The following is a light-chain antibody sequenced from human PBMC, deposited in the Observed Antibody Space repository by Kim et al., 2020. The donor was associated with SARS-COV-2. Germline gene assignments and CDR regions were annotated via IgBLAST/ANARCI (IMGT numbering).Light chain of an antibody. J-gene: IGKJ3*01. CDR3: HQYATSPRT. CDR1: RSVGGDY. V-gene: IGKV3-20*01. CDR2: DAS. Sequence: PGGGATLSCSASRSVGGDYLAWYQQKPGQTPRLLIYDASTRATGIPDRFSGSGSGTDFTLTISRLQPEDFVVYYCHQYATSPRTFGHGTKVDIK.